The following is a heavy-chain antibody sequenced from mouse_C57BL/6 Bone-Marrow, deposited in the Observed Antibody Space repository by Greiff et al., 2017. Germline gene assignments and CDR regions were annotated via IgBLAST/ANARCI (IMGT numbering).Heavy chain of an antibody. CDR1: GYTFTSYG. J-gene: IGHJ4*01. Sequence: VQLQESGAELARPGASVKLSCKASGYTFTSYGISWVKQRTGQGLEWIGEIYPRSGNTYYNEKFKGKATLTADKSSSTAYMELRSLTSEDSAVYFCARRRYVLYAMDYWGQGTSVTVSS. CDR3: ARRRYVLYAMDY. CDR2: IYPRSGNT. V-gene: IGHV1-81*01.